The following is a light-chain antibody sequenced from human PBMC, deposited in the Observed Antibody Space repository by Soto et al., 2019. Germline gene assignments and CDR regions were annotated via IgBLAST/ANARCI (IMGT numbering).Light chain of an antibody. CDR1: KLGNKY. CDR2: QDI. CDR3: QAWDSSTVV. J-gene: IGLJ2*01. Sequence: SYELTHPPSVSVSPGQTASITCSGHKLGNKYACWYQQKPGQSPVLVIYQDIKRPSGIPERFSGSNSGNTATLTISGTQALDEADYYCQAWDSSTVVFGGGTKLTVL. V-gene: IGLV3-1*01.